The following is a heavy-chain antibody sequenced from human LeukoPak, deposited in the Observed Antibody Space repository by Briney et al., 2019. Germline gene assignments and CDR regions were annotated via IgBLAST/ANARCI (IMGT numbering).Heavy chain of an antibody. CDR3: AKRTARGHPFTMIVVGPLDY. J-gene: IGHJ4*02. CDR1: GFTFSSYS. CDR2: ISSSSSYI. V-gene: IGHV3-21*04. Sequence: PGGSLRLSCAASGFTFSSYSMNWVRQAPGKGLEWVSSISSSSSYIYYADSVKGRFTISRDNAKNSLYLQMNSLRAEDTAVYYCAKRTARGHPFTMIVVGPLDYWGQGTLVTVSS. D-gene: IGHD3-22*01.